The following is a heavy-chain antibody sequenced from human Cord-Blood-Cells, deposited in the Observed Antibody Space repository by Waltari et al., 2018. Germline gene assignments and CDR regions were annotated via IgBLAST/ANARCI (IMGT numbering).Heavy chain of an antibody. Sequence: QVQLVQSGAEVKKPGASVKVSCKASGNTFTGYYMHWVRQAPGQGLEWMGWINPNSGGTNYAQKFQGWVTMTRDSSISTAYMELSRLRSDDTAVYYCARGEGTMIVDAFDIWGQGTMVTVSS. D-gene: IGHD3-22*01. J-gene: IGHJ3*02. CDR1: GNTFTGYY. CDR2: INPNSGGT. V-gene: IGHV1-2*04. CDR3: ARGEGTMIVDAFDI.